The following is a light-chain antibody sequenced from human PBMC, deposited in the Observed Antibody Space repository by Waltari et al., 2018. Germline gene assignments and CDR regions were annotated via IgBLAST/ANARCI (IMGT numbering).Light chain of an antibody. CDR3: AAGDDSRGGPYVV. J-gene: IGLJ2*01. V-gene: IGLV1-44*01. CDR1: SSNIGGNT. Sequence: QSVLTQPPSASGTPGQRVTISCSGSSSNIGGNTVNWYQHLPGTAPKLLIFSNNRRPSGVPDRCSGSKSGTSAALAISGLQSEDGADYYCAAGDDSRGGPYVVFGGGTKLTVL. CDR2: SNN.